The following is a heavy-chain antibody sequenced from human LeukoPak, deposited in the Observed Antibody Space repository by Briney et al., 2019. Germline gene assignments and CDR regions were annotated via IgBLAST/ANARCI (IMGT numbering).Heavy chain of an antibody. J-gene: IGHJ4*02. CDR3: AKDSSRWAFDY. V-gene: IGHV3-30*18. CDR2: TSYDGSNE. D-gene: IGHD6-13*01. Sequence: GGSLRLSCTGYGVTLSSYGMHWVRQAPGKGLEWVAVTSYDGSNEYYADSVRGRFTISRDTSKNTVYLQMNSLTTEDTAVYYCAKDSSRWAFDYWGQGTLVTVSS. CDR1: GVTLSSYG.